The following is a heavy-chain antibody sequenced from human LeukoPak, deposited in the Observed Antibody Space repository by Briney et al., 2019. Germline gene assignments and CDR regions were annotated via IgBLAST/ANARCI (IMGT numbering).Heavy chain of an antibody. Sequence: ASVKVSCKASGYTFTSYGISWVRQAPGQGLEWMGWISAYNGNTRYAQNLRDRVTMTTDTSTGTAYMEVRSLRSDDTVVYYCARTAPGTPLGGYYYYMGVWGKGTTVTVSS. V-gene: IGHV1-18*01. CDR2: ISAYNGNT. CDR3: ARTAPGTPLGGYYYYMGV. D-gene: IGHD1/OR15-1a*01. CDR1: GYTFTSYG. J-gene: IGHJ6*03.